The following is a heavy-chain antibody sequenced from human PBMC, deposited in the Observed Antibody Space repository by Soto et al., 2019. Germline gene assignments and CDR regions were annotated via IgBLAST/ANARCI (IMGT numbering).Heavy chain of an antibody. CDR2: IYYTGNT. D-gene: IGHD3-10*01. CDR1: GGSISTSTYY. J-gene: IGHJ3*02. CDR3: ARPKIRGVIGAFDI. Sequence: SETLSLTCTVSGGSISTSTYYWGWIRQPPGKGLEWIGSIYYTGNTYYNPSLQSRVTISVDTPKNQFSLKLKSVTAADTAVYFCARPKIRGVIGAFDIWGQGTTVTVSS. V-gene: IGHV4-39*01.